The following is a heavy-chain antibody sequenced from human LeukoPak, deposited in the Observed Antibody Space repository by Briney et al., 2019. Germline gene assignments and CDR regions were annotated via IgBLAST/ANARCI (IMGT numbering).Heavy chain of an antibody. CDR3: ARDTYGDYGDY. V-gene: IGHV3-53*01. J-gene: IGHJ4*02. D-gene: IGHD4-17*01. CDR2: IYSGGST. CDR1: GFTFSSYA. Sequence: GGSLRLSCAASGFTFSSYAMSWVRQAPGKGLEWVSVIYSGGSTYYADSVKGRFTISRDNSKNTLYLQMNSLRAEDTAVYYCARDTYGDYGDYWGQGTLVTVSS.